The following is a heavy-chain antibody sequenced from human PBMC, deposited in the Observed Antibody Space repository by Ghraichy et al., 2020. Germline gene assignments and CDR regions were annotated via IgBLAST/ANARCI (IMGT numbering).Heavy chain of an antibody. CDR2: ISSSSSTI. D-gene: IGHD4-17*01. CDR3: ARVPSDTVLDYYYYGMDV. CDR1: GFTFSSYS. J-gene: IGHJ6*02. V-gene: IGHV3-48*01. Sequence: GGSLRLSCAASGFTFSSYSMNWVRQAPGKGLEWVSYISSSSSTIYYADSVKGRFTISRDNAKNSLYLQMNSLRAEDTAVYYCARVPSDTVLDYYYYGMDVWGQGTTVTVSS.